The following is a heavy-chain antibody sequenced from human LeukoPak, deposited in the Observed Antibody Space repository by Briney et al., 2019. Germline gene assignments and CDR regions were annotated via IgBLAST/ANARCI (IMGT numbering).Heavy chain of an antibody. D-gene: IGHD6-13*01. J-gene: IGHJ4*02. CDR3: ARVSAAGTCPDY. V-gene: IGHV4-4*07. CDR2: IYTSGST. CDR1: GGSISSYY. Sequence: SQTLSLTCTVSGGSISSYYWSWIRQPAGKGLEWIGRIYTSGSTNYNPSLKSRVTMSVDTSENQFSLKLSSVTAADTAVYYCARVSAAGTCPDYWGQGTLVTVSS.